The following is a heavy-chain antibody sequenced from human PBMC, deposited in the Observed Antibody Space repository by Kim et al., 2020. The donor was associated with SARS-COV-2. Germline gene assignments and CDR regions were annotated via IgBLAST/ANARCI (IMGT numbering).Heavy chain of an antibody. Sequence: GGSTSYAQKFQGRVTMTRDTSTSTVYMELSSLRSEDTAVYYCATGNWFDPWGQGTLVTVSS. V-gene: IGHV1-46*01. J-gene: IGHJ5*02. D-gene: IGHD7-27*01. CDR2: GGST. CDR3: ATGNWFDP.